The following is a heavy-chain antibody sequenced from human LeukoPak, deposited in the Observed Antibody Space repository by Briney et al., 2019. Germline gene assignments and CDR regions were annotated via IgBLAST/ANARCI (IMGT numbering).Heavy chain of an antibody. CDR2: INHSGST. CDR1: GFTFSSYE. J-gene: IGHJ4*02. Sequence: GSLRLSCAASGFTFSSYEMNWVRQPPGKGLEWIGEINHSGSTNYNPSLKSRVTISVDTSKNQFSLKLSSVTAADTAVYYCARKNVVVVAATLLNYFDYWGQGTLVTVSS. D-gene: IGHD2-15*01. V-gene: IGHV4-34*01. CDR3: ARKNVVVVAATLLNYFDY.